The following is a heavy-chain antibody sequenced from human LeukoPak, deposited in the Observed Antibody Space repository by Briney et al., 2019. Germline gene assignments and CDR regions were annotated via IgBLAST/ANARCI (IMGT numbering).Heavy chain of an antibody. CDR1: GFTFSSFG. J-gene: IGHJ4*02. Sequence: GGSLRLSCAASGFTFSSFGMHWVRQAPGKGLEWVAVIWYDGGHKYYADSVKGRFSISRDNSKNTLYLQMSSLRAEDTAVYYCARERDYDSANFDYWGQGTLVTVSS. CDR2: IWYDGGHK. D-gene: IGHD3-22*01. CDR3: ARERDYDSANFDY. V-gene: IGHV3-33*01.